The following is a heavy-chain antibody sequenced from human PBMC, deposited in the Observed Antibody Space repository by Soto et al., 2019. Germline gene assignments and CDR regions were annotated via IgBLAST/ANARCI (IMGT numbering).Heavy chain of an antibody. J-gene: IGHJ4*02. Sequence: QVQLQQWGAGLLKPSETLSLTCAVYGGSFSGYYWSWIRQPPGKGLEWIGDINHSGSTNYNPSLKTRVTLPVDTPTHPFSLTLSSVPAADTAVYYSASGSGRNFDSWGQGTLVTVSS. CDR2: INHSGST. V-gene: IGHV4-34*01. CDR3: ASGSGRNFDS. CDR1: GGSFSGYY.